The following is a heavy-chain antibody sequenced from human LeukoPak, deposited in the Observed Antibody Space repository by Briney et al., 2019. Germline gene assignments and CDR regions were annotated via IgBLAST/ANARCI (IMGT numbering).Heavy chain of an antibody. J-gene: IGHJ3*02. Sequence: SQTLSLTCTVSGGSISSGDYYWSWIRQPPGKGLEWIGYIYYSGSTNYNPSLKSRVTISVDTSKNQFSLKLSSVTAADTAVYYCARDPASRRDDAFDIWGQGTMVTVSS. CDR2: IYYSGST. V-gene: IGHV4-61*08. CDR1: GGSISSGDYY. CDR3: ARDPASRRDDAFDI.